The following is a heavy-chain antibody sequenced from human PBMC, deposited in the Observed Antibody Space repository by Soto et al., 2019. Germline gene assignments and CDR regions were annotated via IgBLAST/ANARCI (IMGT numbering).Heavy chain of an antibody. Sequence: QLQLQESGSGLVKPSQTLSLTCAVSGVSINSGEYSWSWIRQPPGKGLEWIGYIYHSGSTTYNPSLKSRLTISLDRSNNQISLKLNSVTAADTAVYYCVSDFGSESYRFDYWGQGTLVTVSS. CDR3: VSDFGSESYRFDY. D-gene: IGHD3-10*01. CDR2: IYHSGST. V-gene: IGHV4-30-2*01. CDR1: GVSINSGEYS. J-gene: IGHJ4*02.